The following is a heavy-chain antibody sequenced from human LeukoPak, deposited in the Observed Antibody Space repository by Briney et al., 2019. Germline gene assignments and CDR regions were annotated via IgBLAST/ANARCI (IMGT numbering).Heavy chain of an antibody. CDR3: ARAGFYYYDSSGHYPN. D-gene: IGHD3-22*01. CDR2: INPNSGGT. Sequence: ASVKVSCRASGYTFTGYYMHWVRQAPGQGLEWMGWINPNSGGTNYAQKFQGWVTMTRDTSISTAYMELSRLRSDDTAVYYCARAGFYYYDSSGHYPNWGQGTLVTVSS. J-gene: IGHJ4*02. CDR1: GYTFTGYY. V-gene: IGHV1-2*04.